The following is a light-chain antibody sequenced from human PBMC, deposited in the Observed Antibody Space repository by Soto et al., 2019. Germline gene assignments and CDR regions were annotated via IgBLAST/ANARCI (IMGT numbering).Light chain of an antibody. Sequence: QSALTQPPSASGSPGQSVTISCTGSSSDIGAQNRVSWYQQHPGKTPKLLIYEVTKRPSGVPDRFSGSKSGNTASLTVSGLQPDDEAEYYCSSHACNDVRFGGGTQLTVL. CDR1: SSDIGAQNR. CDR2: EVT. V-gene: IGLV2-8*01. J-gene: IGLJ2*01. CDR3: SSHACNDVR.